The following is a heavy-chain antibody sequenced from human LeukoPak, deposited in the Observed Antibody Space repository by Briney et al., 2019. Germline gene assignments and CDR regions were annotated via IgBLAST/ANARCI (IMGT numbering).Heavy chain of an antibody. CDR1: GFTFSSYA. J-gene: IGHJ4*02. CDR3: ATPPGNENY. CDR2: ISYDGSNK. D-gene: IGHD4-23*01. Sequence: PGGSLRLSCAASGFTFSSYAMHWVRQAPGKGLEWVAVISYDGSNKYYADSVKGRFTISRDNSKNTLYLQMNSLRAEDTAVYYCATPPGNENYWGQGTLVTVST. V-gene: IGHV3-30-3*01.